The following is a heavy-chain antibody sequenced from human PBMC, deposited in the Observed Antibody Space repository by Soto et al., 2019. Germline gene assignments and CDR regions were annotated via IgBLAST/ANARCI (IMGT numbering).Heavy chain of an antibody. J-gene: IGHJ4*02. CDR3: AKHNTGITVAGYVSFDR. V-gene: IGHV4-39*01. D-gene: IGHD6-19*01. CDR2: IYYSGSS. Sequence: QLQLQESGPGLVKPSETLSLTCTVSGASISSTNYYWVWLRQSPGEGLEWIGGIYYSGSSYYSPSLKSRVTISVDTSKNQFSLRLTSVTAADTALYYCAKHNTGITVAGYVSFDRWGQGTLVTVSS. CDR1: GASISSTNYY.